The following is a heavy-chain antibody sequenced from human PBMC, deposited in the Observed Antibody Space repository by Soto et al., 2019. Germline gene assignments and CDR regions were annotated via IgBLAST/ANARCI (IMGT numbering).Heavy chain of an antibody. CDR2: IIPIFGTA. J-gene: IGHJ5*02. CDR1: GGTFSKYA. D-gene: IGHD4-4*01. Sequence: ASVKVSCKASGGTFSKYAFNWVRQAPGQGLEWMGGIIPIFGTANYAQKFQGRVTITADTSTSTAYMELSSLRSEDTAVYFCAATPTPVTAFYWFDPWGQGTLVTVSS. CDR3: AATPTPVTAFYWFDP. V-gene: IGHV1-69*06.